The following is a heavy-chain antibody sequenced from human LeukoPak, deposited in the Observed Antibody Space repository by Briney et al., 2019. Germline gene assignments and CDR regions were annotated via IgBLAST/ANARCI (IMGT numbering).Heavy chain of an antibody. Sequence: GGSLRLSCAASGFTFSDYWMHWVRQAPGKGLVWVSRINRDGSSTDYLDSVKGRFTISRDNPRNTLYLQMNSLRAEDTAVYYCARVPYVFDLWGQGTMVTVSS. CDR1: GFTFSDYW. J-gene: IGHJ3*01. V-gene: IGHV3-74*01. CDR2: INRDGSST. CDR3: ARVPYVFDL.